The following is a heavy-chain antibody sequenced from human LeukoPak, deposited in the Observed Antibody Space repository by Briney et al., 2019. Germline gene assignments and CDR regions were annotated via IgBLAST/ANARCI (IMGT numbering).Heavy chain of an antibody. CDR1: GFTFGSYA. CDR2: ISGSGGST. V-gene: IGHV3-23*01. J-gene: IGHJ4*02. CDR3: AKAASLNYDILTGYYSGMNY. Sequence: GGSLRLSCAASGFTFGSYAMSWVRQAPGKGLEWVSAISGSGGSTYYADSVKGRFTISRDNSKNTLYLQMNSLRAEDTAVYYCAKAASLNYDILTGYYSGMNYWGQGTLVTVSS. D-gene: IGHD3-9*01.